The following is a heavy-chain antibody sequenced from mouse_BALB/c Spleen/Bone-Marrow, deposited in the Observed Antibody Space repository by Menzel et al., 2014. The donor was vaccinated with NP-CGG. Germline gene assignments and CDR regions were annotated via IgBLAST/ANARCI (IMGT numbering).Heavy chain of an antibody. CDR1: GFDFSRYW. CDR3: ARLGYYGSSDY. D-gene: IGHD1-1*01. J-gene: IGHJ2*01. Sequence: EVQVVESGGGLVQPGGSLKLSCAASGFDFSRYWMSWVRQAPGKGLEWIGEINPDSSTVNYTPSLKDKFIISRDNAKNTLYLQMSKVRSEDTALYYCARLGYYGSSDYWGQGTTLTVSS. V-gene: IGHV4-1*02. CDR2: INPDSSTV.